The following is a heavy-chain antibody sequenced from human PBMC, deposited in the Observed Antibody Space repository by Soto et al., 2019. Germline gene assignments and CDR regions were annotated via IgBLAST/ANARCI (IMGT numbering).Heavy chain of an antibody. Sequence: ETLSLTCSVTGDAIMNYYWSWIRQPAGKGLEWIGRVHSTGATNYNPSLKSRVTISVDTSTNHFFLKMTSLTAADTAVYFCARGGVTGNNWFDPWGQGTLVTVSS. V-gene: IGHV4-4*07. J-gene: IGHJ5*02. CDR3: ARGGVTGNNWFDP. D-gene: IGHD1-20*01. CDR1: GDAIMNYY. CDR2: VHSTGAT.